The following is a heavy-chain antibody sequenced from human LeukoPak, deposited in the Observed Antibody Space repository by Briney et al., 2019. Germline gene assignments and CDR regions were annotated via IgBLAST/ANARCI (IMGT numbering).Heavy chain of an antibody. CDR3: WLEKVVAAYFDS. CDR2: IYYTGSI. Sequence: SDTLSLTCSVSGSSIASLNWWGWIRQPPGKGLEWIGYIYYTGSIYYNPSLKSRVTISEDTSKNQFSLKMTSMTAADTAIYYCWLEKVVAAYFDSWGRGTLVTVSS. D-gene: IGHD2-15*01. CDR1: GSSIASLNW. V-gene: IGHV4-28*05. J-gene: IGHJ4*02.